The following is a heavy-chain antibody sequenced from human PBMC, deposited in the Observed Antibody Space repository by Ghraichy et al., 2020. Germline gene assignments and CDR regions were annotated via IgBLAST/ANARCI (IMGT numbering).Heavy chain of an antibody. J-gene: IGHJ6*02. CDR3: ARAPYYYGSGSLDLYYYGMDV. CDR2: IYHSGST. D-gene: IGHD3-10*01. CDR1: GGSISSGGYS. V-gene: IGHV4-30-2*01. Sequence: SETLSLTCAVSGGSISSGGYSWSWIRQPPGKGLEWIGYIYHSGSTYYNPSLKSRVTISVDRSKNQFSLKLSSVTAADTAVYYCARAPYYYGSGSLDLYYYGMDVWGQGTTVTVSS.